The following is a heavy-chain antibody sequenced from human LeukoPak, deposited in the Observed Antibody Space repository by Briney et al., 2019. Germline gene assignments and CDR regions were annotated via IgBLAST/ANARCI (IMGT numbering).Heavy chain of an antibody. CDR3: TKDIDGDYRFGVDF. V-gene: IGHV3-9*01. CDR1: GFTFDDYA. CDR2: VSWNSGSI. Sequence: PGRSLRLSCAASGFTFDDYAMHWVRQVPGKGLEWVSGVSWNSGSIGYADSVKGRFTISRDNAKNSLYLQMNSLRAEDTALYYCTKDIDGDYRFGVDFWGQGTLVTVSS. D-gene: IGHD4-17*01. J-gene: IGHJ4*02.